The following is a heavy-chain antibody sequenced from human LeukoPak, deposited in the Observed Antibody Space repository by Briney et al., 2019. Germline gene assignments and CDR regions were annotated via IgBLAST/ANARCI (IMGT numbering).Heavy chain of an antibody. J-gene: IGHJ5*02. Sequence: SETLSLTCTVSGGSISSGGYYWSWIRQHPGKGLEWIGYIYYSGSTYYNPSLKSRVTISVDTSKNPFSLKLSSVTAADTAVYYCARDTVDQNWFDPWGQGTLVTVSS. CDR1: GGSISSGGYY. CDR2: IYYSGST. CDR3: ARDTVDQNWFDP. D-gene: IGHD4-23*01. V-gene: IGHV4-31*03.